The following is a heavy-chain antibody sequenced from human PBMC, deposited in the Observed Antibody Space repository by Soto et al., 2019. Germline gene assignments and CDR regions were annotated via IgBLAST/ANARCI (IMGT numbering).Heavy chain of an antibody. V-gene: IGHV4-31*03. CDR2: IYYSGST. CDR1: GGSISSGGYY. Sequence: QVQLQESGPGLVKPSQTLSLTCTVSGGSISSGGYYWTWIRQHPGKGLEWIGYIYYSGSTYYNPSLRSRVTISVDTSKNQFPLKLSSVTAADMAVYYCARNILTGYYEGGAFDYWGQGTLVTVSS. CDR3: ARNILTGYYEGGAFDY. J-gene: IGHJ4*02. D-gene: IGHD3-9*01.